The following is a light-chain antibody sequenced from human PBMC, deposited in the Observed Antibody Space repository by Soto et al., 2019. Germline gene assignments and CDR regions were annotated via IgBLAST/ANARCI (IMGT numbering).Light chain of an antibody. CDR3: QQRSNYT. CDR2: DAS. V-gene: IGKV3-11*01. J-gene: IGKJ3*01. Sequence: EIVLTQSPATLSLSPGERATLSCRASQSVSSYLAWYQQKPGQAPRLLIYDASNRATGIPARFSGSGSGTDFTLTISSLEPEDFAVYYCQQRSNYTFGPGTKEDIK. CDR1: QSVSSY.